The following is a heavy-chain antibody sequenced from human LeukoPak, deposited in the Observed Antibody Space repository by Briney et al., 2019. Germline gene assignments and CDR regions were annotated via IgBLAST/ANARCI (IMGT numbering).Heavy chain of an antibody. CDR2: MKGDGSHI. CDR1: GFTFGNFW. V-gene: IGHV3-7*01. Sequence: GGSLRLSCAASGFTFGNFWMSWVRQAPGRGLQWVASMKGDGSHIYYVDSVKGRFTISRDNAKNSLYLQMNSLRAEDTAVYYCAELGITMIGGVWGKGTTVTISS. D-gene: IGHD3-10*02. J-gene: IGHJ6*04. CDR3: AELGITMIGGV.